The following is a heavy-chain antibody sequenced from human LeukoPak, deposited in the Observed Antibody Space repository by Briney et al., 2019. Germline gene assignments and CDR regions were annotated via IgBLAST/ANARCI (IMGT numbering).Heavy chain of an antibody. V-gene: IGHV3-11*04. CDR2: ISSSGSTI. D-gene: IGHD6-13*01. CDR1: GFTFSDYY. Sequence: GESLRLSCAASGFTFSDYYMSWIRQAPGKGLEWVSYISSSGSTIYYADSVKGRFTISRDNAKNSLYLQMNSLRAEDTAVYYCASHDLIAAAGTLWFDPWGQGTLVTVSS. J-gene: IGHJ5*02. CDR3: ASHDLIAAAGTLWFDP.